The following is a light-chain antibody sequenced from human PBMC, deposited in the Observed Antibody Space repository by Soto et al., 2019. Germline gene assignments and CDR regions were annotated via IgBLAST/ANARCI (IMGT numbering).Light chain of an antibody. CDR3: AAWDDSLSGQV. Sequence: QSVLTQPPSASGTPGQRVTISCSGSSSNIGSNYVYWYQQLPGTAPKLLIYRNNQRHSGVPDRFSGSKSGTSASLAISGLRSEDEADYYCAAWDDSLSGQVFGTGTKVTVL. CDR1: SSNIGSNY. V-gene: IGLV1-47*01. J-gene: IGLJ1*01. CDR2: RNN.